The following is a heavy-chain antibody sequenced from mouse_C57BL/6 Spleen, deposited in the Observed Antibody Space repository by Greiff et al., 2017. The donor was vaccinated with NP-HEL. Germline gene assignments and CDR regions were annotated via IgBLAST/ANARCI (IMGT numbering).Heavy chain of an antibody. D-gene: IGHD1-1*01. CDR1: GYAFSSYW. J-gene: IGHJ2*01. CDR3: AREDITTVVAPFDY. CDR2: IYPGDGDT. Sequence: QVQLKESGAELVKPGASVKISCKASGYAFSSYWMNWVKQRPGQGLEWIGQIYPGDGDTNYNGKFKGKATLTADKSSSTAYMQLSSLTSEDSAVYFCAREDITTVVAPFDYWGQGTTLTVSS. V-gene: IGHV1-80*01.